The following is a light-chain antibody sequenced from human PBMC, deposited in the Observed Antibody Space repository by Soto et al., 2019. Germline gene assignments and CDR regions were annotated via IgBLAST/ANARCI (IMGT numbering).Light chain of an antibody. Sequence: EIEVTQTHSTLSASVGDRVTITCRASQSISSWLAWYQQKPGKAPKLLIYDASSLESGVPSRFSGSGSGTEFTLTINSLQADDFATYYCQQHNSFSITFGQ. CDR3: QQHNSFSIT. J-gene: IGKJ5*01. CDR1: QSISSW. V-gene: IGKV1-5*01. CDR2: DAS.